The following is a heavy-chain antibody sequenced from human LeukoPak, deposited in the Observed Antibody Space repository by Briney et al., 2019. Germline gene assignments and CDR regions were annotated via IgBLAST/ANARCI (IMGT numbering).Heavy chain of an antibody. CDR2: IYTSGST. V-gene: IGHV4-61*02. CDR1: GGSISSGSYY. J-gene: IGHJ4*02. CDR3: ARSRGWLQSHPLDY. D-gene: IGHD5-24*01. Sequence: SETLSLTCTVSGGSISSGSYYWNWIRQPAGKGLEWIGRIYTSGSTNYNPSLKSRITISVDTSKKQFSLKLTSVTAADTAVYYCARSRGWLQSHPLDYWGQGTLVTVSS.